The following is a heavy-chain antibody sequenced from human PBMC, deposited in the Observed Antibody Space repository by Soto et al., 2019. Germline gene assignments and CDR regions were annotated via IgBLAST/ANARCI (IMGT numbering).Heavy chain of an antibody. CDR1: GFTFSSYS. Sequence: EVQLLESGGGLVQPGGSLRLSCAASGFTFSSYSMSWVRQAPGKGLEWVATIVGRGAGTYYADSVKGRITVSRDNSKNTLYLQLNSLRAEDTAVYYCAKIWFAELAHFDYWGQGTLVTVSS. D-gene: IGHD3-10*01. J-gene: IGHJ4*02. CDR2: IVGRGAGT. CDR3: AKIWFAELAHFDY. V-gene: IGHV3-23*01.